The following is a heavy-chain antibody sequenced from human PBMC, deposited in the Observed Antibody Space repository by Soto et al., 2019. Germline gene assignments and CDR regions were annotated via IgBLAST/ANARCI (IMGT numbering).Heavy chain of an antibody. CDR1: GFTFSSYA. D-gene: IGHD5-18*01. CDR2: ISYDGSNK. J-gene: IGHJ6*01. V-gene: IGHV3-30-3*01. Sequence: QVQLVESGGGVVQPGRSLRLSCAASGFTFSSYAMHWVRQAPGKGLEWVAVISYDGSNKYYADSVKGRFTISRDNSKNTLYLQMNSLRAEDTAVYYCARGHSYGRDYYGMDVW. CDR3: ARGHSYGRDYYGMDV.